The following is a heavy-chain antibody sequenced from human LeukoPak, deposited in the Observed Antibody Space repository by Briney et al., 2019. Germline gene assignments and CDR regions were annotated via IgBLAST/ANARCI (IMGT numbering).Heavy chain of an antibody. CDR3: ARVPFAYSSSWYVNWFDP. Sequence: GGSLRLSCAASGFTFSSYWMSWVRQAPGKGLEWVANIKQDGSEKYYVDSVKGRFTISRDNAKNSLYLQMNSLRAEDTAVYYCARVPFAYSSSWYVNWFDPWGQGTLVAVSS. D-gene: IGHD6-13*01. CDR1: GFTFSSYW. V-gene: IGHV3-7*01. CDR2: IKQDGSEK. J-gene: IGHJ5*02.